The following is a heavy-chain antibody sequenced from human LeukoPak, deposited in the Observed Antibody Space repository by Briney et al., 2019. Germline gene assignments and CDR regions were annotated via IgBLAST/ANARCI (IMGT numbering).Heavy chain of an antibody. CDR1: GFTFSSYW. CDR2: IKQDGSEK. CDR3: ARDRGVYSRTLED. Sequence: GGSLRLSCAASGFTFSSYWMSWVRQAPGKGLEWVANIKQDGSEKNYVDSVKGRFTISRDNAKNSLYLQMNSLRGEDTAVYYCARDRGVYSRTLEDWGQGTLVTVSS. D-gene: IGHD6-13*01. V-gene: IGHV3-7*01. J-gene: IGHJ4*02.